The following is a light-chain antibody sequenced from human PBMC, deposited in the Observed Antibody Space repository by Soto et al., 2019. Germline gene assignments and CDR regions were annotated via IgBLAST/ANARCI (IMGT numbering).Light chain of an antibody. V-gene: IGLV2-14*01. Sequence: QSALTQPASVSGSPGQSITISCTGSSSDVGGYDYVSWYQHQPGKAPKLMIYEVASRPSGVSNRFSGSKSGNTASLTIAGLRAEDEGDYYCSSYTRGSTLVFGGGTKVTVL. CDR2: EVA. J-gene: IGLJ3*02. CDR3: SSYTRGSTLV. CDR1: SSDVGGYDY.